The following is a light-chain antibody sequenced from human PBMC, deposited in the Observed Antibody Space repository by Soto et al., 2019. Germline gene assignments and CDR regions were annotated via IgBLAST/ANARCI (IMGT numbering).Light chain of an antibody. CDR1: QSVSIL. CDR3: QQYGSSPIT. V-gene: IGKV3-20*01. CDR2: GAS. Sequence: EIVMTQSPATLSVSPGERATLSCRASQSVSILLAWYQQKPGQAPRLLIYGASTRATGIPDRFSGSGSGTDFTLTITPLEPEDFVVYFCQQYGSSPITFGQGTRLEIK. J-gene: IGKJ5*01.